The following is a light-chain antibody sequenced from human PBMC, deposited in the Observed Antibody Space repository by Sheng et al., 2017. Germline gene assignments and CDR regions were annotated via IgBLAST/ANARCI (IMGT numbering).Light chain of an antibody. V-gene: IGKV3-11*01. Sequence: ETVMTQSPATLSVSPGERATLSCRASQTVSTSLAWYQQKPGQAPRLLIYHASKEGHWHPSPGSVAGGSGTELTLTISSLEPDDFAVYYCQQRNNWPWTFGRGTKVE. J-gene: IGKJ1*01. CDR2: HAS. CDR3: QQRNNWPWT. CDR1: QTVSTS.